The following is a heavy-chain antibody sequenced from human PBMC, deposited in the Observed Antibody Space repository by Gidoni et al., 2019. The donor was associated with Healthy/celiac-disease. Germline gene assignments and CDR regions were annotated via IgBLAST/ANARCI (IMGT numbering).Heavy chain of an antibody. CDR2: IYYSGST. CDR1: GGSISSSSYY. V-gene: IGHV4-39*01. Sequence: QLQLQESGPGLVKPSETLSLTCTVSGGSISSSSYYWGWIRQPPGKGLEWIGSIYYSGSTYYNPSLKSRVTISVDTSKNQFSLKLSSVTAADTAVYYCARPSTPYYDILTGYRAPKCDAFDIWGQGTMVTVSS. J-gene: IGHJ3*02. CDR3: ARPSTPYYDILTGYRAPKCDAFDI. D-gene: IGHD3-9*01.